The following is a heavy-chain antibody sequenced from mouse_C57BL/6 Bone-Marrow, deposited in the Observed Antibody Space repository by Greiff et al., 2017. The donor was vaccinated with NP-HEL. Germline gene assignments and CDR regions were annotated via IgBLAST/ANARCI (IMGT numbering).Heavy chain of an antibody. CDR3: LYYYGSGGDY. J-gene: IGHJ2*01. D-gene: IGHD1-1*01. CDR2: INPNNGGT. CDR1: GYTFTDYN. V-gene: IGHV1-22*01. Sequence: VQLKQSGPELVKPGASVKMSCKASGYTFTDYNMHWVKQSHGKSLEWIGYINPNNGGTSYNQKFKGKATLTVNKSSSTAYMELRSLTSEDSAVYYCLYYYGSGGDYWGQGTTLTVSS.